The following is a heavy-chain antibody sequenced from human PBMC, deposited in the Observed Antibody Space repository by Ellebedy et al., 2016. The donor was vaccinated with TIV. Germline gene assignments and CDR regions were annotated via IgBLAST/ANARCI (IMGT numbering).Heavy chain of an antibody. CDR3: AKDSGLSGWYFDY. D-gene: IGHD6-19*01. Sequence: GESLKISCAASGFTFRSYAMGWVRQAPGKGLDWISVISYSGGATYYAAPLKGRFTTSRDNSNDMVYLQINSLRPDDTAVYYCAKDSGLSGWYFDYWGQGTLVTVSS. CDR2: ISYSGGAT. J-gene: IGHJ4*02. V-gene: IGHV3-23*01. CDR1: GFTFRSYA.